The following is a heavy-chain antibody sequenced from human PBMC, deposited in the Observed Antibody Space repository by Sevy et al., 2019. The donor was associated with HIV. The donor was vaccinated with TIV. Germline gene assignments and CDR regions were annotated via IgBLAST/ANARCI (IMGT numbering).Heavy chain of an antibody. J-gene: IGHJ4*02. CDR1: GFTFSYYA. D-gene: IGHD3-22*01. V-gene: IGHV3-30-3*01. Sequence: GGSLRLSCAASGFTFSYYAMHWVRQAPGKGLEWVAVISYDGTNKQYAESVKGRFTISRDNSKNTLYLQMNSLRAEDTAVYYCARDRGYYDSSGFYSRYYFDYWGQGILVTVSS. CDR2: ISYDGTNK. CDR3: ARDRGYYDSSGFYSRYYFDY.